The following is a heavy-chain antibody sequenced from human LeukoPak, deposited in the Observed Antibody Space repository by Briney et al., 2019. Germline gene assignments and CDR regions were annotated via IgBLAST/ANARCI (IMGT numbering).Heavy chain of an antibody. CDR3: ASSGYYDY. V-gene: IGHV3-30*04. J-gene: IGHJ4*02. CDR1: GFTFSSYA. CDR2: ISYDGSNK. Sequence: GGSLRLSCTASGFTFSSYAMHWVRQAPGKGLEWVAVISYDGSNKYYADSVKGRFTISRDNSKNTLYLQMNSLRAEDTAVYYCASSGYYDYWGQGTLVTVSS. D-gene: IGHD3-22*01.